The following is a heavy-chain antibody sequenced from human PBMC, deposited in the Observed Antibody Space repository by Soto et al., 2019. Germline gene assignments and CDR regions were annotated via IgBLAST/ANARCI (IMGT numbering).Heavy chain of an antibody. D-gene: IGHD2-2*01. Sequence: PETLSLTCTVYGDSITSFFWSWVRQPPGKGLEWIGYIHNSSTTDYNPSLTRRLTMTVTTSKNNSTLRLYSVTAADTAVYYCARVNQLAPKRNAFDIWGQGTMVTVSS. J-gene: IGHJ3*02. CDR2: IHNSSTT. CDR1: GDSITSFF. V-gene: IGHV4-59*01. CDR3: ARVNQLAPKRNAFDI.